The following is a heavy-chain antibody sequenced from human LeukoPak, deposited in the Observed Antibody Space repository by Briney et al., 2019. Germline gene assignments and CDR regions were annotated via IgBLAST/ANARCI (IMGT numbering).Heavy chain of an antibody. CDR3: ASFSYYYYFMDV. CDR1: GGSISSSSYY. Sequence: MPSETLSLTCTVSGGSISSSSYYWVWIRQPPGKGLEWIASIYYSGITYFNPSLKSRVTISLDTSKNQFSLKLSSVTAADTAVYYCASFSYYYYFMDVWGKGTTVTISS. V-gene: IGHV4-39*07. J-gene: IGHJ6*03. CDR2: IYYSGIT.